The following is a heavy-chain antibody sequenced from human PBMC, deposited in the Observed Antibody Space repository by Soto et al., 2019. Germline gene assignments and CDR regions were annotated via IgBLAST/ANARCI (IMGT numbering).Heavy chain of an antibody. CDR1: GYTFTSYA. V-gene: IGHV1-3*01. CDR3: ARVSVARISSRTTNYYGMDV. CDR2: INAGNGNT. D-gene: IGHD6-6*01. Sequence: GASVKVSCKASGYTFTSYAMHWVRQAPGQRLEWMGWINAGNGNTNYAQKFQGWVTMTRDTSISTAYMGLSRLRSDDTAVYYCARVSVARISSRTTNYYGMDVWGKGTTVTVSS. J-gene: IGHJ6*04.